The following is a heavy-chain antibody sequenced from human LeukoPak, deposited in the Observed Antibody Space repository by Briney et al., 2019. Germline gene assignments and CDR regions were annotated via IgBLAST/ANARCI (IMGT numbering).Heavy chain of an antibody. D-gene: IGHD1-26*01. J-gene: IGHJ6*02. Sequence: SETLSLTCTVSGGSISSYYWSWIRQPPGKGLEWIGSMYYRGTTNYDPSFKSRVTISLDTSKNEFSLRLKSPTAADTAVYYCAGQVGARIRYYYTSGLDVWGQGTTVAVSS. V-gene: IGHV4-59*12. CDR3: AGQVGARIRYYYTSGLDV. CDR1: GGSISSYY. CDR2: MYYRGTT.